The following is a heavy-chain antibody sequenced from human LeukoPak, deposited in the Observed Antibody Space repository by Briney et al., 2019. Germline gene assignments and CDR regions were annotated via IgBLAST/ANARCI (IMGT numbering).Heavy chain of an antibody. V-gene: IGHV3-48*02. Sequence: PGGSLRLSCAASGFTFSSYSMNWVRQAPGKGLEWVSYISSSSSTIYYADSVKGRFTISRDNAKNSLYLQMNSLRDEDTAVYYCASPRRPYYYYGMDVWGQGTTVTVSS. J-gene: IGHJ6*02. CDR1: GFTFSSYS. CDR3: ASPRRPYYYYGMDV. CDR2: ISSSSSTI.